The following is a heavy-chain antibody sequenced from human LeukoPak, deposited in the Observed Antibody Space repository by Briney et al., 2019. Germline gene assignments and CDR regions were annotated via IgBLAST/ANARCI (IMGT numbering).Heavy chain of an antibody. D-gene: IGHD3-3*01. CDR3: ARDVGVLIRGIQLDY. CDR1: GFTFSSYE. V-gene: IGHV3-48*03. Sequence: GGSLRLSCAASGFTFSSYEMNWVRQAPGKGLEWVSYISSSGSTIYYADSVKGRFTISRDNAKNSLYLQMNSLTPQDTAIYYCARDVGVLIRGIQLDYWGQGTLVTVSS. CDR2: ISSSGSTI. J-gene: IGHJ4*02.